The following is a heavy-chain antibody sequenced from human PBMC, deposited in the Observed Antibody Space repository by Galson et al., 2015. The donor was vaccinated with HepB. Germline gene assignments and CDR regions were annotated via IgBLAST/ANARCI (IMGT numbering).Heavy chain of an antibody. D-gene: IGHD3-22*01. CDR2: IIPIFGTA. CDR3: EGYYYDSSGYYHFDY. Sequence: SVKVSCKASGGTFSSYAISWVRQAPGQGLEWMGGIIPIFGTANYAQKFQGRVTITADESTSTAYMELSSLRSEDTAVYYCEGYYYDSSGYYHFDYWGQGTLVTVSS. CDR1: GGTFSSYA. J-gene: IGHJ4*02. V-gene: IGHV1-69*13.